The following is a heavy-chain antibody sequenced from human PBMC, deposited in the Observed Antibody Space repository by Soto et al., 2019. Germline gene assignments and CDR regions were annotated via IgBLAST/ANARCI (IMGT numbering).Heavy chain of an antibody. CDR1: GDSVSSNSAA. CDR2: TYYRSKWYN. J-gene: IGHJ5*02. CDR3: AREYVLLWFGDRLATNCFDP. D-gene: IGHD3-10*01. Sequence: SQTLSLTCAISGDSVSSNSAAWNWIRQSPSRGLEWLGRTYYRSKWYNDYAVSVKSRITINPDTSKNQFSLQLNSVTPEDTAVYYCAREYVLLWFGDRLATNCFDPWGQGTLVPVSS. V-gene: IGHV6-1*01.